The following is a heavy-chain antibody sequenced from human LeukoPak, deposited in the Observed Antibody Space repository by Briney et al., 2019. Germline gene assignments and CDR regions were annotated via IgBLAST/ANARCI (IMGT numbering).Heavy chain of an antibody. V-gene: IGHV3-74*01. CDR3: ARDSPRTGP. CDR2: IDGDGRIA. D-gene: IGHD1-1*01. Sequence: GGSLRLSCTASGFTFSTYWMHWVRHVPGQGLVWVSHIDGDGRIAHYGDSVKGRFTISRDNAKNTVYLQMDSLRAEDTAVYYCARDSPRTGPWGQGILVIVSS. CDR1: GFTFSTYW. J-gene: IGHJ5*02.